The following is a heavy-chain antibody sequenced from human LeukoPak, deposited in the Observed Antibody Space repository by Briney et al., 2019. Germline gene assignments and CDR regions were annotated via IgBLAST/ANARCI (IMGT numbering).Heavy chain of an antibody. CDR1: GYSISSGYY. J-gene: IGHJ4*02. Sequence: SETLSLTCTVSGYSISSGYYWGWIRQPPGKGLEWIGEINHSGSTNYNPSLKSRVTISVDTSKNQFSLKLSSVTAADTAVYYCARHAARDGYNWGGYYWGQGTLVTASS. D-gene: IGHD5-24*01. V-gene: IGHV4-38-2*02. CDR2: INHSGST. CDR3: ARHAARDGYNWGGYY.